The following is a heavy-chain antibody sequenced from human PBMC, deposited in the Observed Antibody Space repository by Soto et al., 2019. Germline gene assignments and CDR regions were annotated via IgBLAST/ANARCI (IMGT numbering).Heavy chain of an antibody. CDR1: GYSFTSYW. D-gene: IGHD1-26*01. V-gene: IGHV5-51*01. J-gene: IGHJ4*02. CDR2: IYPGDSDT. Sequence: GESLKISCKGSGYSFTSYWIGWVRQMPGKGLEWMGIIYPGDSDTRYSPSFQGQVTISAGKSISTAYLQWSSLKASDTAMYYCASGSHIVGALTYYFDYWGQGTLVTVSS. CDR3: ASGSHIVGALTYYFDY.